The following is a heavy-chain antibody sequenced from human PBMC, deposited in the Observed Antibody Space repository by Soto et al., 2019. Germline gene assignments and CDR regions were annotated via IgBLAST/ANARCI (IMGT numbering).Heavy chain of an antibody. D-gene: IGHD6-6*01. CDR2: ISYSGTT. V-gene: IGHV4-39*02. CDR3: ASEYSSSSWFDP. Sequence: SETLSLTCSVPCVSLTSRLYFWVWLRQTPGKGLEWIGSISYSGTTYSNPSLKSRLTMSLDTSKNHFSLKLTSVTAADTAVYYCASEYSSSSWFDPWGQGALVTVS. CDR1: CVSLTSRLYF. J-gene: IGHJ5*02.